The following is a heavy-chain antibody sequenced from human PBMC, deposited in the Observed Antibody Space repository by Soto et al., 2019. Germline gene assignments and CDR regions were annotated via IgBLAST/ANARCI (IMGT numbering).Heavy chain of an antibody. CDR2: IYPGDSDT. CDR3: AASIFSYGMDV. CDR1: GYTFTNYW. Sequence: GESLKISCKGSGYTFTNYWIGWVRQMPGKGLEWMGIIYPGDSDTKYNPSFQGQVTISADKSITTTYLRWTSLKASDTAIYYCAASIFSYGMDVWGQGTTATVSS. V-gene: IGHV5-51*01. J-gene: IGHJ6*02.